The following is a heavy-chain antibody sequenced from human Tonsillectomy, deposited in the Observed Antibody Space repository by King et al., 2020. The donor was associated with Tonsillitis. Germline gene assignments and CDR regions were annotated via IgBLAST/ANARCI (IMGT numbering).Heavy chain of an antibody. CDR2: ISYDGSKK. CDR3: ARDSTEDAFDI. Sequence: QLVQSGGGVVQPGRSLRLSCAASGFTFSSYGMHWVRQAPGKVLEWVVVISYDGSKKYYADSVKGRFTISRDNSKNTLYLQMNSLRAEDTAVYYCARDSTEDAFDIWGQGTMVTVSS. V-gene: IGHV3-33*05. CDR1: GFTFSSYG. J-gene: IGHJ3*02.